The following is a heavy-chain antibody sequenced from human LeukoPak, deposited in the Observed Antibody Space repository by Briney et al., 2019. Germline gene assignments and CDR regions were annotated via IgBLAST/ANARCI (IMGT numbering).Heavy chain of an antibody. J-gene: IGHJ4*02. V-gene: IGHV1-2*02. CDR1: GYTFTGYY. Sequence: GASVKVSCKASGYTFTGYYMHWVRQAPGQGREWMGWINPNSGGTNYAQKFQGRVTMTRDTSISTAYMELSRLRSDDTAVYYCARVSGRDYDYGDCLDYWGQGTLVTVSS. D-gene: IGHD4-17*01. CDR3: ARVSGRDYDYGDCLDY. CDR2: INPNSGGT.